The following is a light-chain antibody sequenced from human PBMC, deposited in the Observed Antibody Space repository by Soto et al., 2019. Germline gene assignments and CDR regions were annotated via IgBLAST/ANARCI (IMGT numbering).Light chain of an antibody. CDR1: RSISSN. CDR3: QQYNDWPRT. V-gene: IGKV3-15*01. J-gene: IGKJ1*01. Sequence: EIVMTQSPATLSVSPGERATLSCRASRSISSNLAWYQQIPGQAPRLLIYGASTRATGIPARFSGSGSGTDFTLTISSLQSEDFAVYYCQQYNDWPRTFGQGTKVEIK. CDR2: GAS.